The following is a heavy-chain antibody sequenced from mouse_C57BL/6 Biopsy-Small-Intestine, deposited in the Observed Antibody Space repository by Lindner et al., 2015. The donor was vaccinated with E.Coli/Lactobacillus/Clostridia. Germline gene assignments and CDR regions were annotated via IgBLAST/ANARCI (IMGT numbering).Heavy chain of an antibody. V-gene: IGHV5-17*01. CDR2: ISSGSSTI. D-gene: IGHD2-1*01. Sequence: VQLQESGGGLVKPGGSLKLSCAASGFTFSDYGMHWVRQAPEKGLEWVAYISSGSSTIYYADTVKGRFTISRDNAKNTLFLQMTSLRSEDTAMYYCARPEGNWFADWGQGTLVTVSA. CDR1: GFTFSDYG. CDR3: ARPEGNWFAD. J-gene: IGHJ3*01.